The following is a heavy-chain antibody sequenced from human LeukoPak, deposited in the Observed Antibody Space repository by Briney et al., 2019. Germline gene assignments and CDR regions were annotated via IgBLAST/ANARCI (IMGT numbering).Heavy chain of an antibody. CDR2: INHSGST. V-gene: IGHV4-34*01. Sequence: PSETLSLTCAVYGGSFSDYYWSWIRQPPGKGLEWIGEINHSGSTNYNPSLKSRVTISVDTSKNQFSLKLSSVTAADTAVYYCARGDGVAADPWGQGTLVTVSS. CDR3: ARGDGVAADP. D-gene: IGHD6-19*01. CDR1: GGSFSDYY. J-gene: IGHJ5*02.